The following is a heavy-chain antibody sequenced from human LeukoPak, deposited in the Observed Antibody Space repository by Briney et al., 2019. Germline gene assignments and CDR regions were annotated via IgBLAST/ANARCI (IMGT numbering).Heavy chain of an antibody. V-gene: IGHV3-30*03. CDR1: GFTFSTYD. CDR3: ASARALYGYSGYDEPYFDY. Sequence: GGSLRLSCAASGFTFSTYDMHWVRQAPGKGLEWVAVISFDGSNKYYADSVKGRFTISRDNSKNTLYLEVNSLRAEDTAVYYCASARALYGYSGYDEPYFDYWGQGTLVTVSS. CDR2: ISFDGSNK. J-gene: IGHJ4*02. D-gene: IGHD5-12*01.